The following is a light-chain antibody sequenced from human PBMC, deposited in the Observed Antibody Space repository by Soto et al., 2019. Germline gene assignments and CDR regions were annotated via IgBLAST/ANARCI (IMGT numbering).Light chain of an antibody. J-gene: IGKJ5*01. V-gene: IGKV1-5*01. CDR2: DAS. Sequence: IRLTKCAAALSASVGDRVTITCRASQRVXSWFAWYQQKPGKAPKFLXDDASSLERGGPSRLSGSGSATDFTLTITRLEPDYSAVYYCQQHGIANSTFGQGTRLEIK. CDR3: QQHGIANST. CDR1: QRVXSW.